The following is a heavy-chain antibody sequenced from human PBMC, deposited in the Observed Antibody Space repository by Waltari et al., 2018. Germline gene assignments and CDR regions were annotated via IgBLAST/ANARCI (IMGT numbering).Heavy chain of an antibody. V-gene: IGHV3-23*01. Sequence: VQVLESGGGLVQPGGSLRLSCASSGFTFISYAMPWVRQAPGKGLRWGSAIPGDGGSTYYADSVKGRITISRDNSKNTVYLQMNSLRAEDTAIYYCAKDRQGVWDYWGQGTLVTVSS. CDR3: AKDRQGVWDY. D-gene: IGHD2-8*01. J-gene: IGHJ4*02. CDR1: GFTFISYA. CDR2: IPGDGGST.